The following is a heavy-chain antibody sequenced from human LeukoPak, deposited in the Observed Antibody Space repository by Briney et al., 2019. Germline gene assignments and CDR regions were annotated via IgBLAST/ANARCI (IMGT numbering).Heavy chain of an antibody. D-gene: IGHD2-2*03. CDR1: GYTLTELS. CDR3: ATALTNGYCSSTSCFPYYFDY. V-gene: IGHV1-24*01. J-gene: IGHJ4*02. Sequence: ASVRVSCKVSGYTLTELSMHWVRQAPGKGLEWMGGFDPEDGETIYAQKFQGRVTMTEDTSTDTAYMELSSLRSEDTAVYYCATALTNGYCSSTSCFPYYFDYWGQGTLVTVSS. CDR2: FDPEDGET.